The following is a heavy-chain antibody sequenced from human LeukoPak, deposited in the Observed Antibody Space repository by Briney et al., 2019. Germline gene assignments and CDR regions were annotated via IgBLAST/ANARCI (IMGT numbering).Heavy chain of an antibody. J-gene: IGHJ4*02. V-gene: IGHV4-39*07. CDR1: GGSISSSSYY. CDR2: IYYSGST. Sequence: PSETLSLTCTVSGGSISSSSYYWGWIRQPPGKGLEWIGSIYYSGSTYYNPSLKSRVTISVDTSKNQFSLKLSSVTAADTAVYYCARGPGFLANFDYWGQGTLVTVSS. D-gene: IGHD3-10*01. CDR3: ARGPGFLANFDY.